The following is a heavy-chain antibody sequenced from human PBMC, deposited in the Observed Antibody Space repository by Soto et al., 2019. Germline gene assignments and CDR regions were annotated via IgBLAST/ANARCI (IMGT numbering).Heavy chain of an antibody. CDR3: ARVRTTVTTFDAFDI. Sequence: ASVKVSCKASGYTFTGYYMHWVRQAPGQGLEWMGWINPNSGGTNYAQKFQGRVTMTRDTSISTAYMELSRLRSDDTAVYYCARVRTTVTTFDAFDIWGQGTMVTVSS. CDR1: GYTFTGYY. D-gene: IGHD4-17*01. CDR2: INPNSGGT. V-gene: IGHV1-2*02. J-gene: IGHJ3*02.